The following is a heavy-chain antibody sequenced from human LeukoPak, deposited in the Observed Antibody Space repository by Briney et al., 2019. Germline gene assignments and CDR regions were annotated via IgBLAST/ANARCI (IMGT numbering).Heavy chain of an antibody. V-gene: IGHV4-34*01. D-gene: IGHD3-22*01. CDR3: ARGTPYYYDSSGLGY. CDR1: GGSFSGYY. J-gene: IGHJ4*02. CDR2: INHSGST. Sequence: ASETLSLTCAVYGGSFSGYYWSWIRQPPGKGLEWIGEINHSGSTNYNPSLKSRVTISVDTSKNQFSLKLSSVTAADTAVYYCARGTPYYYDSSGLGYWGQGTLVTVSS.